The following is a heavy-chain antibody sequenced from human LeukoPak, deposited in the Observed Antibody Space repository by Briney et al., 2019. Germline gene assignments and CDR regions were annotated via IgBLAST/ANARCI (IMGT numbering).Heavy chain of an antibody. D-gene: IGHD3-9*01. CDR3: AKAHYDILTGPYNWFDP. Sequence: PGGSLRLSCAASGFTFSSYSMNWVRQAPGKGLEWVAVISYDGSNKYYADSVKGRFTISRDNSKNTLYLQMNSLRAEDTAVYYCAKAHYDILTGPYNWFDPWGQGTLVTVSS. V-gene: IGHV3-30*18. J-gene: IGHJ5*02. CDR1: GFTFSSYS. CDR2: ISYDGSNK.